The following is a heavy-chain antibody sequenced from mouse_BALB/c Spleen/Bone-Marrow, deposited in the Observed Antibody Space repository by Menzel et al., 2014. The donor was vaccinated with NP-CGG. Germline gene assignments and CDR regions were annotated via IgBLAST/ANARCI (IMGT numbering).Heavy chain of an antibody. CDR3: ARTTGTPYLDY. V-gene: IGHV7-3*02. CDR1: GFTFTDYY. CDR2: IRSKANGYTT. J-gene: IGHJ2*01. Sequence: EVKLMESGGGLVQPGGSLRLSCTTSGFTFTDYYMSWVRQPPGKALEWLGFIRSKANGYTTEYSASVKGRFTISRDSSQSILYLQMNTLRAEDSATYYCARTTGTPYLDYWGQGTTLTVSS. D-gene: IGHD4-1*02.